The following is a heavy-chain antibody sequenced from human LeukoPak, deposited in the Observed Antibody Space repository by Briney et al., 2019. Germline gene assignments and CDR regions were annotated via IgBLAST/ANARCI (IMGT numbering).Heavy chain of an antibody. D-gene: IGHD2-21*01. V-gene: IGHV3-48*01. CDR1: GFTFSSYS. Sequence: GGSLRLSCAASGFTFSSYSMNWVRQAPGKGLEWVSYISSSSSTIYYADSVKGRFTISRDNAKNSLYLQMNSLRAEDTAVYYCARDVISPVRIYGDWFDPWGQGTLVTVSS. CDR2: ISSSSSTI. J-gene: IGHJ5*02. CDR3: ARDVISPVRIYGDWFDP.